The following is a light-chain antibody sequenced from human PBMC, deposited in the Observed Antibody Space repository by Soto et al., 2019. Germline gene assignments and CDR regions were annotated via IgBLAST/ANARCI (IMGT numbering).Light chain of an antibody. CDR3: QQYGTSPWT. CDR1: QSVRGGF. J-gene: IGKJ1*01. V-gene: IGKV3-20*01. CDR2: GAS. Sequence: ENVLTQSPGTLSLSPGNRATLSCRASQSVRGGFLAWYQQRSGQPPRLLIYGASSRTTDIPDRFSGSGSETDFSLTISSLEPEDFAVYYCQQYGTSPWTFGQGTKVEI.